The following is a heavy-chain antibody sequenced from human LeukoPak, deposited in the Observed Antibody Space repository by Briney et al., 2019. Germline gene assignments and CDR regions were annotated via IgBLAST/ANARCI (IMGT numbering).Heavy chain of an antibody. Sequence: GGSLRLSCAASGFTFHDYAMYWVRQAPGKGLEWVSLINWNAGSTYYADSAKGRFTISRDNSKNSLYLQRNSLRAEDTAMYYCAKGGGGGYSYGYGQLDYWGQGTLVTVSS. CDR2: INWNAGST. CDR1: GFTFHDYA. V-gene: IGHV3-43D*04. J-gene: IGHJ4*02. D-gene: IGHD5-18*01. CDR3: AKGGGGGYSYGYGQLDY.